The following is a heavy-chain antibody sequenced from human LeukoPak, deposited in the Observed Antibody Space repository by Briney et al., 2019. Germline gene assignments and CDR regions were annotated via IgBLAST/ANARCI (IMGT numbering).Heavy chain of an antibody. Sequence: GGSLRLSCAASGFTVSSNYMSWVRQAPGKGLEWVSVIYSGGSTYYADSVKGRFTISRDNSKNTLYLHVNSLRVEDTAIYYCAKVRGQAVAGYFDYWGQGTLVTVSS. D-gene: IGHD6-19*01. J-gene: IGHJ4*02. CDR3: AKVRGQAVAGYFDY. V-gene: IGHV3-53*01. CDR1: GFTVSSNY. CDR2: IYSGGST.